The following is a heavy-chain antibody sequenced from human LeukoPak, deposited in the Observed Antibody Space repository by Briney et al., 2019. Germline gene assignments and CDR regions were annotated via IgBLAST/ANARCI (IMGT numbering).Heavy chain of an antibody. J-gene: IGHJ4*02. Sequence: ASVKVSCKASGYTFTSYAMHWVRQAPGQRLEWMGWINAGNGNTKYSQKFQGRVTITRDTSASTAYMELSSLRSEDTAGYYCARGSSGYPYYFDYWGQGTLVTVSS. CDR2: INAGNGNT. CDR1: GYTFTSYA. D-gene: IGHD6-19*01. CDR3: ARGSSGYPYYFDY. V-gene: IGHV1-3*01.